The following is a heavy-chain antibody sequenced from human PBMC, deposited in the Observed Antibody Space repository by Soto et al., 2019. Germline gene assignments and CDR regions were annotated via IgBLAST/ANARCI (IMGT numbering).Heavy chain of an antibody. Sequence: QVQLVQSGGEVKKPGASVNVSCKASGYTFTSYGICWVRQAPGQGLEWMGWVSSNNDNTEYAQKIQDRVTMTTDTSTNTAYMELRNLRSDDTAIYYCARDGGFSRGCDFWGQGTLLTVSS. CDR3: ARDGGFSRGCDF. CDR1: GYTFTSYG. CDR2: VSSNNDNT. J-gene: IGHJ4*02. V-gene: IGHV1-18*04. D-gene: IGHD5-18*01.